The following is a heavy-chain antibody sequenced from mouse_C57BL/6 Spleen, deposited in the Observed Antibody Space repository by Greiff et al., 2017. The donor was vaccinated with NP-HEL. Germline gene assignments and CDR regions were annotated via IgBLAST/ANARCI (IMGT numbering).Heavy chain of an antibody. CDR3: ARAKTAQATYYFDY. CDR1: GYSITSGYD. V-gene: IGHV3-1*01. J-gene: IGHJ2*01. D-gene: IGHD3-2*02. CDR2: ISYSGST. Sequence: DVKLQESGPGMVKPSQSLSLTCTVTGYSITSGYDWHWIRHFPGNKLEWMGYISYSGSTNYNPSLKSRISITHDTSKNHFFLKLNSVTTEDTATYYCARAKTAQATYYFDYWGQSTTLTVSS.